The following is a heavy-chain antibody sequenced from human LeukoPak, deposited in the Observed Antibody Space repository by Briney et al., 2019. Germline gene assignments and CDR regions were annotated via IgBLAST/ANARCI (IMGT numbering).Heavy chain of an antibody. V-gene: IGHV1-8*01. CDR3: ARSVVPAATSYYYGMDV. CDR2: MNPNSGNT. D-gene: IGHD2-2*01. Sequence: ASVKVSCKASGYTFTSYDINRVRQATGQGLEWMGWMNPNSGNTGYAQKFQGRVTMTRNTSISTAYMELSSLRSEDTAVYYCARSVVPAATSYYYGMDVWGQGTTVTVSS. J-gene: IGHJ6*02. CDR1: GYTFTSYD.